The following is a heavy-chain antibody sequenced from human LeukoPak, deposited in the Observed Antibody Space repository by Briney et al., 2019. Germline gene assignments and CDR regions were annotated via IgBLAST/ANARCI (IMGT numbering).Heavy chain of an antibody. CDR3: AKDSVRKSIVGPTTRGVNDY. CDR2: ISYDGSNK. CDR1: GFTFSSYG. V-gene: IGHV3-30*18. D-gene: IGHD1-26*01. J-gene: IGHJ4*02. Sequence: GGSLRLSCAASGFTFSSYGMHWVRQAPGKGLEWVAVISYDGSNKYYADSVKGRFTISRDNSKNTLYLQMNSLRPEDTAVYYCAKDSVRKSIVGPTTRGVNDYWGQGTLVTVSS.